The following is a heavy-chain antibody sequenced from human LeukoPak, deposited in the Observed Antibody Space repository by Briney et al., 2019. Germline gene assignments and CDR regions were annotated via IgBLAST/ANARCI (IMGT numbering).Heavy chain of an antibody. D-gene: IGHD6-13*01. CDR2: ICGRGDST. J-gene: IGHJ2*01. V-gene: IGHV3-23*01. CDR3: AKAIAAPVWYFDL. Sequence: PGRSLRLSCAASRFTFSSYAMSWVRQAPGKGLEWVSTICGRGDSTYYADSVKGRFTISRDNSRNTLYLQMNTLRAEDTAVYYCAKAIAAPVWYFDLWGRGTLVTVSS. CDR1: RFTFSSYA.